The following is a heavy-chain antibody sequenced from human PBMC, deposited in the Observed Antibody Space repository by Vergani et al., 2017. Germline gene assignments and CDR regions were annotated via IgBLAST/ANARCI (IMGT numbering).Heavy chain of an antibody. CDR2: ISSSSSTI. Sequence: VQLVESGGGLVQPGGSLRLSCAASGFTFSSYSMNWVRQAPGKGLEWVSYISSSSSTIYYADPVKGRFTISRDNAKNSLYLQMNSLRAEDTAVYYCARDSTPYSSGWPDAFDIWGQGTMVTVSS. J-gene: IGHJ3*02. CDR1: GFTFSSYS. V-gene: IGHV3-48*04. CDR3: ARDSTPYSSGWPDAFDI. D-gene: IGHD6-19*01.